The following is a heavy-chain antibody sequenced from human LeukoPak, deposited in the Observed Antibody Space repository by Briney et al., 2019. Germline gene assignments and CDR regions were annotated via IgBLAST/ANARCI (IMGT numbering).Heavy chain of an antibody. V-gene: IGHV3-30-3*01. CDR3: ARDPSSLGDYDSSGYYGIDY. Sequence: PGRSLRLSCAASGFTFSSYAMHWVRQAPGKGLEWVAVISYDGSNKYYADSVKGRFTISRDNSKNTLYLQMNSLRAEDTAVYYCARDPSSLGDYDSSGYYGIDYWGRGTLVTVSS. CDR1: GFTFSSYA. D-gene: IGHD3-22*01. CDR2: ISYDGSNK. J-gene: IGHJ4*02.